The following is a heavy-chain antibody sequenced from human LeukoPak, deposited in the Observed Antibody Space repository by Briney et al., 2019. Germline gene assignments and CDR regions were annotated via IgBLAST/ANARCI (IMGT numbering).Heavy chain of an antibody. V-gene: IGHV3-30*03. CDR3: ARDLVLVMTPGDDFDY. J-gene: IGHJ4*02. CDR2: ISYDGSNK. CDR1: GFTFSSYG. D-gene: IGHD2-21*01. Sequence: GRSLRLSCAASGFTFSSYGMHWVRQAPGKGLEWVAVISYDGSNKYYADSVKGRFTISRDNSKNTLYLQMNSLRAEDTAVYYCARDLVLVMTPGDDFDYWGQGILVTVSS.